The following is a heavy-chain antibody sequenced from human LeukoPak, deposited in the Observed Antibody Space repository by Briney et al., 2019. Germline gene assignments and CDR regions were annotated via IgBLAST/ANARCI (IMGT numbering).Heavy chain of an antibody. V-gene: IGHV3-13*01. D-gene: IGHD4-17*01. J-gene: IGHJ4*02. CDR1: GFTFSSYD. Sequence: PGGSLRLSCAASGFTFSSYDMHWVRQAIGKGLEWVSAIGTAGDTYYPGSVKGRFTISRENAKNSLYLQMNSLRAGDTAVYYCARGIRRDPTGEYYFDYWGQGTLVTVSS. CDR2: IGTAGDT. CDR3: ARGIRRDPTGEYYFDY.